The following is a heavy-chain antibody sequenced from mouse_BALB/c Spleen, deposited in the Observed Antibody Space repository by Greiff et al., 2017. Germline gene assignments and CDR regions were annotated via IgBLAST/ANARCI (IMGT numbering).Heavy chain of an antibody. CDR3: ARSYRYDGAWFAY. J-gene: IGHJ3*01. CDR1: GYAFSSYW. D-gene: IGHD2-14*01. V-gene: IGHV1-80*01. Sequence: VQLQQSGAELVRPGSSVKISCKASGYAFSSYWMNWVKQRPGQGLEWIGQIYPGDGDTNYNGKFKGKATLTADKSSSTAYMQLSSLTSEDSAVYFCARSYRYDGAWFAYWGQGTLVTVSA. CDR2: IYPGDGDT.